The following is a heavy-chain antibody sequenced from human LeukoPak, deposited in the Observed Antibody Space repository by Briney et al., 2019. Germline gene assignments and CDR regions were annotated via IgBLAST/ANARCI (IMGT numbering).Heavy chain of an antibody. CDR3: ARDLSMITFGGVISPGI. CDR1: EFSVGSNY. J-gene: IGHJ3*02. D-gene: IGHD3-16*02. V-gene: IGHV3-66*01. Sequence: PGGSLRLSCAASEFSVGSNYMTWVRQAPGKGLEWVSLIYSGGSTYYADSVKGRFTISRDNSKNTLYLQMNSLRAEDTAVYYCARDLSMITFGGVISPGIWGQGTMVTVSS. CDR2: IYSGGST.